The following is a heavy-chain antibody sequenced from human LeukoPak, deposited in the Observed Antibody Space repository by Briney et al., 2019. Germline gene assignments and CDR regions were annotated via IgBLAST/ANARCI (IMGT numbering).Heavy chain of an antibody. J-gene: IGHJ3*02. CDR3: ARVMYGSGWYDAFDI. CDR1: GFTFSSYE. CDR2: ISSSGSTI. D-gene: IGHD6-19*01. Sequence: GGSLRLSCAASGFTFSSYEMNWVRQAPGKGLEWVSYISSSGSTIYYADSVKGRFTISRDNAKNSLYLQMNSLRAEDTAVYYCARVMYGSGWYDAFDIWGQGTMVTVSS. V-gene: IGHV3-48*03.